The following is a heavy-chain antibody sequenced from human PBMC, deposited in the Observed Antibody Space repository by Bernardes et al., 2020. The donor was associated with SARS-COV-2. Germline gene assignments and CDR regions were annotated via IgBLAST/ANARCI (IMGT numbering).Heavy chain of an antibody. Sequence: GFLILSCAASVFSLEYIWMNWLRPVPGKRLEWVGRIISKSGGGTAEYAAPMKGRITISRDDSKSTVYLQLNSLQTEETALYYCTTDDDAAFWGQGTLVTVSS. CDR2: IISKSGGGTA. CDR1: VFSLEYIW. V-gene: IGHV3-15*01. J-gene: IGHJ4*02. CDR3: TTDDDAAF. D-gene: IGHD3-3*01.